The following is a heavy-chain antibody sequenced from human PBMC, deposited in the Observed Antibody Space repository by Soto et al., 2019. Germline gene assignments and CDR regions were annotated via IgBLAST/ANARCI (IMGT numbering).Heavy chain of an antibody. Sequence: GGSLRLSCAASGFTFSSYWMSWVRQAPGKGLEWVANIKQDGSEKYYVDSVKGRFTISRDNAKNSLYLQMNSLRAEDTAVYYCARARISLRSIAAHHYYYYYMDVWGKGTTVTVSS. CDR3: ARARISLRSIAAHHYYYYYMDV. J-gene: IGHJ6*03. CDR2: IKQDGSEK. CDR1: GFTFSSYW. V-gene: IGHV3-7*01. D-gene: IGHD6-6*01.